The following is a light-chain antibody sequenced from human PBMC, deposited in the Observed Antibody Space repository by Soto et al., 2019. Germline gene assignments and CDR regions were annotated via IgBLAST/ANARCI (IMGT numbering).Light chain of an antibody. CDR1: QSVSSTY. CDR3: QQYDSAPNA. V-gene: IGKV3-20*01. Sequence: EIVLTQSPGTLSLSPGERATLSCRASQSVSSTYLAWYQQKPGQAPRLLIHGASSRATGIPDRFSGSGSGTDFTLTISRLEPGDFAVYYCQQYDSAPNAFGQGTRLEIK. CDR2: GAS. J-gene: IGKJ5*01.